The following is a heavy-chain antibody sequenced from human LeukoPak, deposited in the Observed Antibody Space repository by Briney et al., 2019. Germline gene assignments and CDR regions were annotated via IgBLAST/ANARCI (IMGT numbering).Heavy chain of an antibody. CDR1: GFTFSDYY. Sequence: PGGSLRLSCAASGFTFSDYYMSWIRQAPGKGLEWVSYISSSSSYTNYADSVKGRFTISRDNAKNSLYLQMNSLRAEDTAVYYCARSRWLQPIFDYWGQGTLVTVSS. CDR2: ISSSSSYT. V-gene: IGHV3-11*03. J-gene: IGHJ4*02. D-gene: IGHD5-24*01. CDR3: ARSRWLQPIFDY.